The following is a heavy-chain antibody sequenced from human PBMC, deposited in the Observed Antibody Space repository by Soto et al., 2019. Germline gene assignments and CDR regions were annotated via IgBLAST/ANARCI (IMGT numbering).Heavy chain of an antibody. J-gene: IGHJ6*02. D-gene: IGHD3-10*01. CDR2: IIPIFGTA. V-gene: IGHV1-69*13. Sequence: VASVKVSCKASGGTFSSYAISWVRQAPGQGLEWMGGIIPIFGTANYAQKFQGRVTITADESTSTAYMELSSLRSEDTAVYYCARAPYGPHYYYYGMDVRGQGTTVTVSS. CDR3: ARAPYGPHYYYYGMDV. CDR1: GGTFSSYA.